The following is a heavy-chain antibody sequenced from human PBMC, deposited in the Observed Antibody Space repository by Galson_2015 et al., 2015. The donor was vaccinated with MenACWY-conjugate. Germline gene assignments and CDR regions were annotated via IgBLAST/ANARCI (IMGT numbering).Heavy chain of an antibody. D-gene: IGHD4-17*01. Sequence: SVKVSCKASGYTFTSYGISWVRQAPGQGLEWMGWISAYNGNTNYAQKLQGRVTMTTDTSTSTAYMELRSLRSDDTAVYYCARGGGMTTVTTYYYYYGMDVWGQGTTVTVSS. CDR2: ISAYNGNT. J-gene: IGHJ6*02. CDR1: GYTFTSYG. V-gene: IGHV1-18*01. CDR3: ARGGGMTTVTTYYYYYGMDV.